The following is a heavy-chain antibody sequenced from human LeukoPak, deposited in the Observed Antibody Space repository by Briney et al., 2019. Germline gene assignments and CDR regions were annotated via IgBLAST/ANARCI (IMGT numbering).Heavy chain of an antibody. J-gene: IGHJ4*02. V-gene: IGHV3-49*04. D-gene: IGHD3-3*01. Sequence: GGSLRLSCTISGFTFGDYAMSWVRQAPGKGLEWVSFIRSNVYGGTEYAASVKGRFTISRDDSKSIAYLQMNSLKTEDTAVYYCTRVDHDFFDYWGQGTLVTVFS. CDR2: IRSNVYGGT. CDR3: TRVDHDFFDY. CDR1: GFTFGDYA.